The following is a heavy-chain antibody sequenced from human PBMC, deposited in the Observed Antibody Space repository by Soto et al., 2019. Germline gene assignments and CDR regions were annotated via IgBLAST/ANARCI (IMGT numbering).Heavy chain of an antibody. Sequence: QVQLVESGGGVVQPGRSLRLSCAAAGFTFSSYGMHWVRQAPGKGPEWVAVISYDGSNKYYADSVKGRFTISRDNSKNTLDLQMNSLRAEETAVYYCEKGCLWGIDVWGQGTTVTVSS. CDR1: GFTFSSYG. D-gene: IGHD3-16*01. V-gene: IGHV3-30*18. CDR3: EKGCLWGIDV. CDR2: ISYDGSNK. J-gene: IGHJ6*02.